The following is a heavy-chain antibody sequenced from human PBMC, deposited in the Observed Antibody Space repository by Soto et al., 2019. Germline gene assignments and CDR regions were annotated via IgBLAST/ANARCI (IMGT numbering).Heavy chain of an antibody. J-gene: IGHJ4*02. V-gene: IGHV1-69*02. D-gene: IGHD3-10*01. Sequence: QVQLVQSGAEVKRPGSSVKVSCKASGDTYAFYSINWVRQAPGLGLEWMGRINPILSMSNYAQRFQGRVTMTADKXPSTAYMVLNSLRSEDTAMYYCATSYGSGYRAFDYWGQGALVTVSS. CDR2: INPILSMS. CDR3: ATSYGSGYRAFDY. CDR1: GDTYAFYS.